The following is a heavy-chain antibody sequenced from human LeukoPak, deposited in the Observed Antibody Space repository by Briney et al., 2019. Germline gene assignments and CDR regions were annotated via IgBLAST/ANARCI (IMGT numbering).Heavy chain of an antibody. J-gene: IGHJ4*02. CDR1: GGSISSSSYY. CDR3: ARHFDSYDSSGYYPDQSDY. Sequence: PSETLSLTCTVSGGSISSSSYYGGWIRQPPGKGLEWIGSIYYSGSTYYNPSLKSRVTISVDTSKNQFSLKLSSVTAADTAVYYCARHFDSYDSSGYYPDQSDYWGQGTLVTVSS. D-gene: IGHD3-22*01. CDR2: IYYSGST. V-gene: IGHV4-39*01.